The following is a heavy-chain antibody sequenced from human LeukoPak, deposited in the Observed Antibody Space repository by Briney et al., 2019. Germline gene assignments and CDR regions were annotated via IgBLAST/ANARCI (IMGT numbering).Heavy chain of an antibody. CDR1: GFTFSSYS. CDR3: ARDLLNDEGSSYFFDQ. D-gene: IGHD2-2*01. V-gene: IGHV3-48*04. J-gene: IGHJ4*02. Sequence: GGSLRLSCAASGFTFSSYSMNWFGQAPGKGLEWVSYISKSSDRIYHADSVTGRFTISRDNAKNSLYLQMDSLRAEDTAVYYCARDLLNDEGSSYFFDQWGQGTLVTVSS. CDR2: ISKSSDRI.